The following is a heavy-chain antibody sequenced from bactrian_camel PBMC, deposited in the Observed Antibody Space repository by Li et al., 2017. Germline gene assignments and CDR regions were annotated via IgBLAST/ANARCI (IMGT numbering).Heavy chain of an antibody. CDR3: ASRGVCSATRIRTEDFGY. V-gene: IGHV3S31*01. Sequence: DVQLVESGGGSVQPGGSLRLSCEASGFTFNAYAMSWVRQAPGKGLEWVSTINISGGITSHLDSVKGRFTISKDNAKNTLYLQMNSLKPEDTAMYYCASRGVCSATRIRTEDFGYWGQGTQVTVS. J-gene: IGHJ6*01. CDR2: INISGGIT. D-gene: IGHD3*01. CDR1: GFTFNAYA.